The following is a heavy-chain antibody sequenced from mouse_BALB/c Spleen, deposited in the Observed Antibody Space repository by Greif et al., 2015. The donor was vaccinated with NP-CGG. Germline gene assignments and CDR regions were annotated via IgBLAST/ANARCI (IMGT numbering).Heavy chain of an antibody. CDR2: ISSGGSYT. J-gene: IGHJ2*01. CDR1: GFTFSSYA. CDR3: ARYGDYDGSYYFDY. D-gene: IGHD2-3*01. Sequence: EVKLVESGGGLVKPGGSLKLSCAASGFTFSSYAMSWVRQTPEKRLEWVATISSGGSYTYYPDSVKGRFTISRDNAKNTLYLQMSSLRSEDTAMYYCARYGDYDGSYYFDYWGQGTTLTVSS. V-gene: IGHV5-9-1*01.